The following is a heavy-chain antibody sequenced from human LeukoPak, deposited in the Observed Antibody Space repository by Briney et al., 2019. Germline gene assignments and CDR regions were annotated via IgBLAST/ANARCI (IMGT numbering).Heavy chain of an antibody. CDR3: ARARPKYSGYDYWFDP. D-gene: IGHD5-12*01. Sequence: SETLSLTCTVSGGSISSYYWSWIRQPPGKGLEWIGYIYYSGSTNYNPSLKSRVTISVDTSKNQFSLELSSVTAADTAVYYCARARPKYSGYDYWFDPWGQGTLVTVSS. CDR2: IYYSGST. J-gene: IGHJ5*02. CDR1: GGSISSYY. V-gene: IGHV4-59*01.